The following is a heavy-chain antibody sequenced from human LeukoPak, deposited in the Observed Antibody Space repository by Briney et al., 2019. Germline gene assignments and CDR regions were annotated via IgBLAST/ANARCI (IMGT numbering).Heavy chain of an antibody. J-gene: IGHJ6*03. CDR1: GFTFSSYS. D-gene: IGHD3-22*01. V-gene: IGHV3-21*01. Sequence: GGSLRLSCTASGFTFSSYSMNWVRQAPGKGLEWVSSISSSSYIYYADSVKGRFTISRDNAKNSLYLQMNSLRAEDTAVYYCATEYYYDSSGYYYDYYYMDVWGKGTTVTVSS. CDR2: ISSSSYI. CDR3: ATEYYYDSSGYYYDYYYMDV.